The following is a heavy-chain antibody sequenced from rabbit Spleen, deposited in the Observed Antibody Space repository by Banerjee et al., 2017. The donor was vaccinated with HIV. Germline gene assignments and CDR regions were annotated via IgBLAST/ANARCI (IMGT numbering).Heavy chain of an antibody. Sequence: QSLEESGGDLVQPEGSLTLTCTASGFSFSSSYCMCWVRQAPGKGLEWIACVYPDNAYTWYASWAKGRFTISKTSSTAVTLQMTSLTAADTATYFCAREDAGDHYLDLWGPGTLVTVS. J-gene: IGHJ4*01. D-gene: IGHD4-2*01. CDR1: GFSFSSSYC. CDR2: VYPDNAYT. CDR3: AREDAGDHYLDL. V-gene: IGHV1S40*01.